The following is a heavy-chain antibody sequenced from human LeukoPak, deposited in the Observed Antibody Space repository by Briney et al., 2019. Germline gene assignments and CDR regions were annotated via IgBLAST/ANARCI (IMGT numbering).Heavy chain of an antibody. V-gene: IGHV4-59*12. CDR2: IYYSGST. J-gene: IGHJ4*02. D-gene: IGHD2-15*01. Sequence: SETLSLTCTVSGGSISSYYWSWIRQPPGKGLEWIGYIYYSGSTNYNPSLKSRVTIPVDTSKNQFSLKLSSVTAADTAVYYCARVVVAATVHYSDYWGQGTLVTVSS. CDR1: GGSISSYY. CDR3: ARVVVAATVHYSDY.